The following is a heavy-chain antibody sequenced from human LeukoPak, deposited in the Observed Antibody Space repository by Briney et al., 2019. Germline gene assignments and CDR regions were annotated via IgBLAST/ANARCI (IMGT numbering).Heavy chain of an antibody. D-gene: IGHD5-18*01. CDR1: GGSFSGYY. CDR2: INHSGST. J-gene: IGHJ3*02. CDR3: ARGPIQLWARGAFDI. Sequence: SETLSLTCAVYGGSFSGYYWSWIRQPPGKGLGWIGEINHSGSTNYNPSLKSRVTISVDTSKNQFSLKLSSVTAADTAVYYCARGPIQLWARGAFDIWGQGTMVTVSS. V-gene: IGHV4-34*01.